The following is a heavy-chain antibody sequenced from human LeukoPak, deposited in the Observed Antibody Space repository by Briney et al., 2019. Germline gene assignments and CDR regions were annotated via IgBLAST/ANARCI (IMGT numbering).Heavy chain of an antibody. CDR1: GFTFSSFD. Sequence: GGSLRLSCAASGFTFSSFDMHWVRQPTGQGLEWVSAISGSGGSTYYADSVKGRFTISRDNSKNTLYLQMNSLRAEDTAEYYCAKYGGYCSGGSCYPTGGGDHWGQGTLVTVSS. V-gene: IGHV3-23*01. J-gene: IGHJ4*02. D-gene: IGHD2-15*01. CDR3: AKYGGYCSGGSCYPTGGGDH. CDR2: ISGSGGST.